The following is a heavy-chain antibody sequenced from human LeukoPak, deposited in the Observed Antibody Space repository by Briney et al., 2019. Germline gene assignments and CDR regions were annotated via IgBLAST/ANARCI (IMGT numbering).Heavy chain of an antibody. D-gene: IGHD5-12*01. CDR2: ISPDSNYK. CDR1: GFTFSTYS. J-gene: IGHJ4*02. CDR3: VRGGYRGFDYEY. V-gene: IGHV3-21*01. Sequence: PGGSLRLSCAASGFTFSTYSMNWLRLAQGKGLEWVSSISPDSNYKYYVDSVKGRFTISRDNAKSSLYLQMNSLRAEDTAVYYCVRGGYRGFDYEYWGQGTLVTVSS.